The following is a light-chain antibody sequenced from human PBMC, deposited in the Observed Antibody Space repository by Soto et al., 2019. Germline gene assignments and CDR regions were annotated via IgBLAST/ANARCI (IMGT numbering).Light chain of an antibody. Sequence: DIQMTQSPSSLSASVEDRVTITCRASQSISTYLNWYQQKAGLAPKLLIYAASSLQSGVPSRFSGSGSGTDFTLTISSLQPEDFATYYCQQTYSTPPTFGQGTKVDIK. CDR3: QQTYSTPPT. CDR1: QSISTY. CDR2: AAS. V-gene: IGKV1-39*01. J-gene: IGKJ1*01.